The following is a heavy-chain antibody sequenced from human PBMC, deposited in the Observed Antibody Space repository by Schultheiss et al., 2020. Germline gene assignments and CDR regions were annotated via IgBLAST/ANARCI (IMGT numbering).Heavy chain of an antibody. V-gene: IGHV3-33*01. D-gene: IGHD2-2*01. CDR2: IWYDGSNK. CDR1: GFTFSSYG. Sequence: GGSLRLSCAASGFTFSSYGMHWVRQAPGKGLEWVAVIWYDGSNKYYADSVKGRFTISRDNAKNSLYLQMNSLRDEDTAVYYCARDSSSSTSFPGYYGMDVWGQGTTVNGYS. CDR3: ARDSSSSTSFPGYYGMDV. J-gene: IGHJ6*02.